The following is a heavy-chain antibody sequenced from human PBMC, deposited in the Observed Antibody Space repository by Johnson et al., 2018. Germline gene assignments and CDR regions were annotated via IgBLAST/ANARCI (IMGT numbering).Heavy chain of an antibody. V-gene: IGHV4-4*07. D-gene: IGHD1-26*01. J-gene: IGHJ5*01. Sequence: VQLQESGPGLVNPSDTLSVTCNVSGGSINNYYWSWFRQPAGEEPEWIGRIYSSGTTNFNPSLKSRVTMSVDTSKNQLSLKLSSVTAADTAVYYCARGLTVGVTTAFDSWGQGILITVSS. CDR1: GGSINNYY. CDR3: ARGLTVGVTTAFDS. CDR2: IYSSGTT.